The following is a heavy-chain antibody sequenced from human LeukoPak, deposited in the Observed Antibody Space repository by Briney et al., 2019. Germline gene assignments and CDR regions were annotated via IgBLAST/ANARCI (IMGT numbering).Heavy chain of an antibody. V-gene: IGHV3-23*01. CDR3: ARSGSNYYYSYMDV. J-gene: IGHJ6*03. CDR1: GFTFSSYA. CDR2: ISGSGSST. Sequence: GGSLRLSCAASGFTFSSYAMNWVRQAPGKGLEWVSAISGSGSSTYYADSVKGRFTISRDNSKNTLYLQMNSLRAEDTAVYYCARSGSNYYYSYMDVWGKGTTVTVSS. D-gene: IGHD5-12*01.